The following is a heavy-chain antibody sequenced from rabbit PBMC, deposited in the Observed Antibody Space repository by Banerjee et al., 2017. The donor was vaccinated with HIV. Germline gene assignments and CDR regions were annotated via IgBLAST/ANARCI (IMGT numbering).Heavy chain of an antibody. J-gene: IGHJ3*01. Sequence: QSLEESGGDLVKPGASLTLTCKASGFDLSNYYYMCWVRQAPGKGLEWIACIYTGSSGTTFYASWAKGRFIISKTSSTTVTLQMTSLTAADTATYFCARNYAGNMIYRLDLRGQGTLVTDS. CDR3: ARNYAGNMIYRLDL. D-gene: IGHD4-2*01. CDR2: IYTGSSGTT. CDR1: GFDLSNYYY. V-gene: IGHV1S40*01.